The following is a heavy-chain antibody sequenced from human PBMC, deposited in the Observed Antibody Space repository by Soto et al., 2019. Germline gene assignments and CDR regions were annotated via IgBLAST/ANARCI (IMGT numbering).Heavy chain of an antibody. D-gene: IGHD7-27*01. CDR2: IYYSRST. J-gene: IGHJ4*02. CDR3: ARGYGLGNYDY. CDR1: GGSISSYY. Sequence: SETLSLTCTVSGGSISSYYWSWIRQPPGKGLEWIGYIYYSRSTNYNPSLKSRVTISVDTSKNQFSLKRSSLTAADTAVYYCARGYGLGNYDYWGQGTLVTVYS. V-gene: IGHV4-59*01.